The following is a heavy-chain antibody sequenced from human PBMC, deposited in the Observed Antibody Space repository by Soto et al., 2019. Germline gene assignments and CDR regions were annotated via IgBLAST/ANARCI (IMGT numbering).Heavy chain of an antibody. CDR1: GDTFSSHT. CDR2: IIPMTGIA. CDR3: ASGGIFSGSHT. D-gene: IGHD1-26*01. Sequence: QVHLVQSGAEVKKPGSSVTVSCKTSGDTFSSHTISWVRQAPGQGLEWMGRIIPMTGIASYSQHFQARVTITADKSTTTAYMDLSGLKSEDTAIYYCASGGIFSGSHTWGQGTLVTVS. V-gene: IGHV1-69*02. J-gene: IGHJ5*02.